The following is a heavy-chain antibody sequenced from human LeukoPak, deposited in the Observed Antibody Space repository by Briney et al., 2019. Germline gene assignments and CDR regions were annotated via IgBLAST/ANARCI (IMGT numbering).Heavy chain of an antibody. Sequence: SETLSLTCAVYGGSFNGYYWSWICQPPGKGLEWIGEINHSGSTNYNPSLKSRVTISVDKSKNQFSLKLSSVTAADTAVYYCARVEWDDYVWGSYRSWFAYWGQGTLVTVSS. J-gene: IGHJ4*02. V-gene: IGHV4-34*01. CDR2: INHSGST. D-gene: IGHD3-16*02. CDR3: ARVEWDDYVWGSYRSWFAY. CDR1: GGSFNGYY.